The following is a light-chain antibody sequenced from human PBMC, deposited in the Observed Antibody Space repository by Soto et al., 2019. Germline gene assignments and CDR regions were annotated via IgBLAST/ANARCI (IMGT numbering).Light chain of an antibody. V-gene: IGKV1-39*01. Sequence: DIQMTQSPSSLSASVGDRITITSRASQTISSYLNWYQQKPGKAPKLLVSAASSLQSGVPSRFSGSGSGTDFTLTISSLQPEGLATYYCQQSYNSPRTFGQGTKVDIK. CDR1: QTISSY. CDR2: AAS. J-gene: IGKJ1*01. CDR3: QQSYNSPRT.